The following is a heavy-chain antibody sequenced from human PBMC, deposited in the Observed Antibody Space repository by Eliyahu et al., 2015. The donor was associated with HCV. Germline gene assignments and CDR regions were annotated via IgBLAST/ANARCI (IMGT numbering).Heavy chain of an antibody. Sequence: QVQLVQSGAEXKXPGAXVRVXXKTXGYFFTDXNIHWLRXAPGQGLEWMGRITPNNGGANFALGFQGRVTLTTDTSISTVYMDLSSLRSDDTAVYYCARGHNFGYEYWGQGTLVTVSS. CDR1: GYFFTDXN. CDR3: ARGHNFGYEY. D-gene: IGHD1-1*01. J-gene: IGHJ4*02. V-gene: IGHV1-2*06. CDR2: ITPNNGGA.